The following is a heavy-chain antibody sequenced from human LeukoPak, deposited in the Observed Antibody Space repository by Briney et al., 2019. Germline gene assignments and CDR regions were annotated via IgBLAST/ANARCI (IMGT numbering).Heavy chain of an antibody. CDR1: GGTFSSYA. D-gene: IGHD3-22*01. J-gene: IGHJ4*02. CDR3: ASSLSSGLYYFDY. CDR2: IIPIFGTA. Sequence: SVKVSCKASGGTFSSYAISWVRQAPGQGLEWMGRIIPIFGTANYAQKFQGRVTITTDESTSTAYMELSSLRSEDTAVYYCASSLSSGLYYFDYWGQGTLVTVSS. V-gene: IGHV1-69*05.